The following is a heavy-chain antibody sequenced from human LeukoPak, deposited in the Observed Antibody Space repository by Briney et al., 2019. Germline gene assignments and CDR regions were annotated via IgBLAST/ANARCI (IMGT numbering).Heavy chain of an antibody. D-gene: IGHD3-10*01. CDR3: AREGMARGVIIRRAAFDI. V-gene: IGHV4-34*01. CDR2: INHSGSA. J-gene: IGHJ3*02. CDR1: GGSFSGYY. Sequence: SETLSLTCAVYGGSFSGYYWSWIRQPPGKGLEWIGEINHSGSANYNPSLKSRVTISVDSSKNQFSPKLNSVTAADTAVYYCAREGMARGVIIRRAAFDIWGQGTMVTVSS.